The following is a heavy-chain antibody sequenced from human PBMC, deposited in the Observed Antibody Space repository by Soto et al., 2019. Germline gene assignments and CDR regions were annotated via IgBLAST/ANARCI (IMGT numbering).Heavy chain of an antibody. J-gene: IGHJ6*04. V-gene: IGHV1-69*12. CDR1: GGTFSSYA. Sequence: QVQLVQSGAEVKKPGSSVKVSCTASGGTFSSYAISWLRQAPGQGLEWMGGGIPIFGTANYAQTFQGRVTINEDESTITAYMELSSLRAEDTPVYYCAKNPENYDYGMDVWGKGTTVTVSS. CDR2: GIPIFGTA. CDR3: AKNPENYDYGMDV.